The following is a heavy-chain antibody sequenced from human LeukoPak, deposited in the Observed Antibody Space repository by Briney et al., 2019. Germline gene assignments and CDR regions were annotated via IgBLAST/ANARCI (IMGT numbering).Heavy chain of an antibody. V-gene: IGHV4-38-2*02. CDR3: ARSKGDYVDYYGMDV. Sequence: SETLSLTCTVSGYSMGRAYYWSWIRQPPGKGLEYIASVYHSGNTYYNPSLKSRVTISKDTSKNQFSLKLTSVTAADTAVYYCARSKGDYVDYYGMDVWGQGTTVTVSS. CDR2: VYHSGNT. D-gene: IGHD4-17*01. CDR1: GYSMGRAYY. J-gene: IGHJ6*02.